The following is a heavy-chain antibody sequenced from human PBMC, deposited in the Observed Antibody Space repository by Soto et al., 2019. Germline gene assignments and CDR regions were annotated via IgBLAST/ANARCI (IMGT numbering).Heavy chain of an antibody. CDR2: ISYDGSNK. V-gene: IGHV3-30*18. D-gene: IGHD3-22*01. CDR3: AKDFNGYYYDSSGYYGAYYYGMDV. Sequence: GGSLRLSCAASGFTFSSYGMHWVRQAPGKGLEWAAVISYDGSNKYYADSVKGRFTISRDNSKNTLYLQMNSLRAEDTAVYYCAKDFNGYYYDSSGYYGAYYYGMDVWGQGTTVTVSS. CDR1: GFTFSSYG. J-gene: IGHJ6*02.